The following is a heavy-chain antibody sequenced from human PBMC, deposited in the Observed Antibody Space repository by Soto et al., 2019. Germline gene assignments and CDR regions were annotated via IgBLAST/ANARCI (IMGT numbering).Heavy chain of an antibody. CDR1: GGSISSSSYY. Sequence: PSETLSLTCTVSGGSISSSSYYWGWIRQPPGKGLEWIGSIYYSGSTYYNPSLKSLVTISVDTSKNQFSLKLSSVTAADTAVYYCARRGGDIVVVPATFDYWGQGTLVTVSS. CDR2: IYYSGST. J-gene: IGHJ4*02. D-gene: IGHD2-2*01. CDR3: ARRGGDIVVVPATFDY. V-gene: IGHV4-39*01.